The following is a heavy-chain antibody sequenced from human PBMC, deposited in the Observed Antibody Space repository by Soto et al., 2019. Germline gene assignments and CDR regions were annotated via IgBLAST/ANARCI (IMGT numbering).Heavy chain of an antibody. CDR2: IIHTGNT. Sequence: KTSESLSLTCAVYGGSFSGYYWSWIRQPPGKGLEWIGEIIHTGNTKYKPSLKSRVTISVDTSENQFSLKLTSVTAADTAVYCCARRYCTSNSCLSGFVPWGRGTLGTVSS. CDR3: ARRYCTSNSCLSGFVP. V-gene: IGHV4-34*12. D-gene: IGHD2-2*01. CDR1: GGSFSGYY. J-gene: IGHJ5*02.